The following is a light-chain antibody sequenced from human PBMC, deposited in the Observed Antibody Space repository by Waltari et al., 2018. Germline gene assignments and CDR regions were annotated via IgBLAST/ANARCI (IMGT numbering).Light chain of an antibody. J-gene: IGKJ1*01. V-gene: IGKV3-20*01. Sequence: EIRLTQSPGALSLSPGERATLSCTSSQSISKYLAWYQQKPGQAPRLLIYEATIRATCIPDRFSGSGFGTDFSLTISSLEPEDFAVYYCQKYGTLPATFGQGTKVEIK. CDR2: EAT. CDR3: QKYGTLPAT. CDR1: QSISKY.